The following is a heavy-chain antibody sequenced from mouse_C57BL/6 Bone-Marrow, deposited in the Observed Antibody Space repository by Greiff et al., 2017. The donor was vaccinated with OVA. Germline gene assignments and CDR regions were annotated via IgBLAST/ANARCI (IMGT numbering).Heavy chain of an antibody. V-gene: IGHV5-16*01. J-gene: IGHJ2*01. Sequence: DVKLVESEGGLVQPGRSMKLSCTASGFTFSDYYMAWVRQVPEKGLEWVANINYDGSSTYYLDSLKSRFIISRDNAKNILYLQMSSLKSEDTATYAGARDQSYDGGYYFGYWGQGTTLTVSS. CDR1: GFTFSDYY. D-gene: IGHD2-3*01. CDR3: ARDQSYDGGYYFGY. CDR2: INYDGSST.